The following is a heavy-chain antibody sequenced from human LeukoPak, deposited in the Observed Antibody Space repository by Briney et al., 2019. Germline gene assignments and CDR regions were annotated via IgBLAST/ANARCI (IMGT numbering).Heavy chain of an antibody. CDR1: RFTFSSYW. D-gene: IGHD3-22*01. CDR3: ARDYYDSSGTPYFQH. CDR2: ISSSSSYI. Sequence: GGSLRLSCAASRFTFSSYWMHWVRQAPGKGLEWVSSISSSSSYIYYADSVKGRFTISRDNAKNSLYLQMNSLRAEDTAVYYCARDYYDSSGTPYFQHWGQGTLVTVSS. J-gene: IGHJ1*01. V-gene: IGHV3-21*01.